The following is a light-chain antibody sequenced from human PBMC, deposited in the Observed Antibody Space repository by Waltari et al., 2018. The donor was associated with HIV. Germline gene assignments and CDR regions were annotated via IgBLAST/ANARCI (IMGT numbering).Light chain of an antibody. V-gene: IGLV6-57*02. J-gene: IGLJ3*02. CDR1: SGRIASNY. Sequence: NLMLTQPHSVSESPGTTVTISCTGSSGRIASNYVQWYQQRPGSAPTTVIFEDNQRSSGVPDRFSGSIDSSSNSASLTISRLKTEDEADYYCQSFDGITAVFGGGTKLTVL. CDR3: QSFDGITAV. CDR2: EDN.